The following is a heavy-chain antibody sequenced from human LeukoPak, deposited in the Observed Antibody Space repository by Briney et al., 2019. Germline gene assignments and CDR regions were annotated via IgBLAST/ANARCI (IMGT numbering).Heavy chain of an antibody. J-gene: IGHJ4*02. V-gene: IGHV3-74*01. CDR3: ARGRPHGNDY. Sequence: GGSLRLSCAASGLTFSSHWMDWVRQALGKGLVWVSRITNDGSSTTYADSVKGRFSISRDNAKNTLYLQMNSLRVEDTAVYYCARGRPHGNDYWGQGTLVTVSS. CDR2: ITNDGSST. CDR1: GLTFSSHW. D-gene: IGHD4-23*01.